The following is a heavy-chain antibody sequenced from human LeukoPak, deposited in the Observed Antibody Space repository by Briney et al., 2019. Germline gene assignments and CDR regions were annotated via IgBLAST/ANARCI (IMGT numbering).Heavy chain of an antibody. CDR3: AKEDGHYYDSSGSVDY. V-gene: IGHV3-43*01. CDR1: GFTFDDYT. Sequence: GGSLRLSCAASGFTFDDYTMHWVRQAPGKGLEWVSLISWDGGSTYYADSVKGRFTISRDNSKNSLYLQMNSLRTEDTALYYCAKEDGHYYDSSGSVDYWGQGTLVTVSS. J-gene: IGHJ4*02. D-gene: IGHD3-22*01. CDR2: ISWDGGST.